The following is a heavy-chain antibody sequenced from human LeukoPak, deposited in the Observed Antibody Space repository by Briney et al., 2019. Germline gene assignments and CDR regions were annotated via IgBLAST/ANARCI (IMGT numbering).Heavy chain of an antibody. CDR3: ARYNVDSGASAFDY. D-gene: IGHD2-15*01. CDR1: GFTFSSYE. CDR2: ISSSGSGL. V-gene: IGHV3-48*03. J-gene: IGHJ4*02. Sequence: QPGGSLRLSCAASGFTFSSYEMNWVRQAPGKGLEWISSISSSGSGLYYADSVKGRFTISRDNAKNSLYLQMNSLRAEDAAVYYCARYNVDSGASAFDYWGQGTLVTVSS.